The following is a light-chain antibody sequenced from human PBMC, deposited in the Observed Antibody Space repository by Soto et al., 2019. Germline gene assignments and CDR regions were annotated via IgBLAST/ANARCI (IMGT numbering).Light chain of an antibody. V-gene: IGKV3-11*01. CDR1: QSVSSY. J-gene: IGKJ2*01. CDR2: DAS. Sequence: EIVLTQSQATLSLSPGERATLSCRASQSVSSYLAWYQQKPGQAPRLLIYDASNRATGIPARFSGSGSGTDFTLTISSLEPEDFAVYYCQRRSNWPPYTFGQGTKLEIK. CDR3: QRRSNWPPYT.